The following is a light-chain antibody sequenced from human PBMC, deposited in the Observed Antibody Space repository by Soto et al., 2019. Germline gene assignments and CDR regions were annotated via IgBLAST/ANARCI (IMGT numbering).Light chain of an antibody. J-gene: IGKJ1*01. CDR2: AAS. CDR1: QGISTY. Sequence: DIAMTQSPSSLSASLGDRDTITCRASQGISTYLAWYQQKPGKVPKLLIYAASTLQSGVPSRFSGSGSGTDFTLTISSLQPEDVAAYYCQQYNSAPRTFGQGTKVEIK. V-gene: IGKV1-27*01. CDR3: QQYNSAPRT.